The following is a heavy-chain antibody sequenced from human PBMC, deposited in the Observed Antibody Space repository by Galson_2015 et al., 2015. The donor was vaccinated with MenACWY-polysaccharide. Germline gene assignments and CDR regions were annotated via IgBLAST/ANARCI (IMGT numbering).Heavy chain of an antibody. CDR2: IWPDGGNE. V-gene: IGHV3-33*01. Sequence: SLRLSCAASGFTFSNYGMHWVRQAPGKGLEWVAVIWPDGGNEYYVDSVKGRFTISRDNSKNTLFLQMNGLRAEDTAFYYCAREGITGTAARYYGMDVWGQGTTVTVFS. CDR1: GFTFSNYG. CDR3: AREGITGTAARYYGMDV. J-gene: IGHJ6*02. D-gene: IGHD1-20*01.